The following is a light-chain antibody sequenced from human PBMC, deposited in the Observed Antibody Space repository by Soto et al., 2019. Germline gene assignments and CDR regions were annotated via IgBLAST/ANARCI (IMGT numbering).Light chain of an antibody. CDR2: GAS. CDR3: QQYDSSPIT. CDR1: QNISSSY. Sequence: EIVLTQSPGTLSLSPGERVTLSCRASQNISSSYLAWYQQKPGQAPRLLIYGASSRATGIPDRFSGSGSETDFTLTISRLEPEDFAVYYCQQYDSSPITFGQGTRLEIK. J-gene: IGKJ5*01. V-gene: IGKV3-20*01.